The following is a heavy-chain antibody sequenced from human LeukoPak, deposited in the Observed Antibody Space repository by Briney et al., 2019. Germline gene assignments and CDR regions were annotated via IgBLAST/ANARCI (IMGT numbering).Heavy chain of an antibody. D-gene: IGHD3-22*01. Sequence: SETLSLTCTVSGGSISSYYWSWIQQPPGKGLEWIGYIYYSGSTNYNPSLKSRVTISVDTSKNQFSLKLSSVTAADTAVYYCAKGGRGYYDSRSDAFDIWGQGTMVTVSS. CDR3: AKGGRGYYDSRSDAFDI. CDR1: GGSISSYY. CDR2: IYYSGST. V-gene: IGHV4-59*01. J-gene: IGHJ3*02.